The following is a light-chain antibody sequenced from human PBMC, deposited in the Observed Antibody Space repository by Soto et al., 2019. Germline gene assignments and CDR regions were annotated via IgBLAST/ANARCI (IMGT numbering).Light chain of an antibody. CDR3: QHYNNWSA. J-gene: IGKJ5*01. CDR2: GAS. Sequence: EIVMTQSPASLSVSPGERATLSCRASQSISSNLAWYQQKPGQAPRILISGASTRATGIPARFSGSGSGPEFTLTISSLQSEDLAVYYCQHYNNWSAFGQGTRLEIK. CDR1: QSISSN. V-gene: IGKV3-15*01.